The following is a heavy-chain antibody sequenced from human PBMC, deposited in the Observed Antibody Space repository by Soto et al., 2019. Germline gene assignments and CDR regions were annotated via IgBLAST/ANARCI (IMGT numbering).Heavy chain of an antibody. J-gene: IGHJ3*02. D-gene: IGHD2-15*01. CDR1: GGTFSSYA. CDR3: ARAGVYCSGGSCYHFDAFDI. Sequence: QVQLVQSGAEVKKPGSSVKVSCKASGGTFSSYAISWVRQAPGQGLEWMGGIIPIFGTANYAQKFPGRVTITAYESKSPAYMGLSSMRSEDTAVYYCARAGVYCSGGSCYHFDAFDIWGQGTMVTVSS. CDR2: IIPIFGTA. V-gene: IGHV1-69*12.